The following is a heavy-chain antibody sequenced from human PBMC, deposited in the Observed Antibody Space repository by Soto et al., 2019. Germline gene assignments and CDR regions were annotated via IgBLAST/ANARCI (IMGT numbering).Heavy chain of an antibody. V-gene: IGHV3-23*01. CDR1: GFTFSSCA. Sequence: PGGSLRLSCAASGFTFSSCAMGWVRQAPGKGLEWVSDIIDSGGSSYYADSVKGRFTISRDNSKNTLYLQMNSLRAVDTAVYYCAKDQGSSWYEIDYWGQGTLVTVSS. CDR2: IIDSGGSS. J-gene: IGHJ4*02. CDR3: AKDQGSSWYEIDY. D-gene: IGHD6-13*01.